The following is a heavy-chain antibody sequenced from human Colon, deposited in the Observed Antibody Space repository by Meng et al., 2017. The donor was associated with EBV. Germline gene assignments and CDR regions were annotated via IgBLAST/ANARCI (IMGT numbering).Heavy chain of an antibody. CDR1: GFTFNSYA. CDR2: ISGSGGNT. J-gene: IGHJ4*02. Sequence: EVQLLESGGGLVQPGGSLRLSCAASGFTFNSYAMNWVRQAPGKGLEWVSAISGSGGNTFYADSVKGRFTISRDNSKNTLYLQMNSLRAEDTAVYYCATKHYGSGTYYDIAWDYWGQGTLFTVSS. V-gene: IGHV3-23*01. CDR3: ATKHYGSGTYYDIAWDY. D-gene: IGHD3-10*01.